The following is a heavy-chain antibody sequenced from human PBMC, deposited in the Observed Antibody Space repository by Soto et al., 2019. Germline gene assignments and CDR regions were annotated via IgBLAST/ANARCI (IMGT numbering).Heavy chain of an antibody. CDR2: IVVGSGNT. Sequence: VKVSCKASGFTFTSSAMQWVRQARGQRLEWIGWIVVGSGNTNYAQKFQERVTITRDMSTSTAYMELSSLRSEDTAVYYCAADRYRRYCSGGSCYHDAFDIWGQGTMVTVSS. CDR1: GFTFTSSA. CDR3: AADRYRRYCSGGSCYHDAFDI. V-gene: IGHV1-58*02. D-gene: IGHD2-15*01. J-gene: IGHJ3*02.